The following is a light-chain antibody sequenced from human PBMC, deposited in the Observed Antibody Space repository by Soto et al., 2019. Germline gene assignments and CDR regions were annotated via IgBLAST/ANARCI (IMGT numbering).Light chain of an antibody. Sequence: SLPPSASGTPGQRCTIPCSGSTPNIGTNYVYWYQQLPGTAPKLLIYRNDQRPSGVPDRFSGSKSGTSASLAISGLRSEDEADYFCAPWDDSLSGFHVFGTGTKVTVL. CDR1: TPNIGTNY. V-gene: IGLV1-47*01. CDR2: RND. J-gene: IGLJ1*01. CDR3: APWDDSLSGFHV.